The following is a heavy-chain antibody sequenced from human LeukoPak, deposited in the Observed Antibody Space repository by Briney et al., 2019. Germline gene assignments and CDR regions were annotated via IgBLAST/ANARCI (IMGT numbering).Heavy chain of an antibody. CDR1: GFTFSSYS. CDR3: ASLDSSGWYRLPLDY. D-gene: IGHD6-19*01. Sequence: GGSLRLSCAASGFTFSSYSMNWVRQAPGKGLEWVSYISSSSSTIYYADSVKGRFTISRDNAKNSLYLQMNSLRAEDTAVYYRASLDSSGWYRLPLDYWGQGTLVTVSS. V-gene: IGHV3-48*01. J-gene: IGHJ4*02. CDR2: ISSSSSTI.